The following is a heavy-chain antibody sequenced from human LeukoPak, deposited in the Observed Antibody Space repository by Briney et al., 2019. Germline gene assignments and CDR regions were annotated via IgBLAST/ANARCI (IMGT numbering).Heavy chain of an antibody. CDR1: GFTFSNSW. Sequence: PGGSLRLSCAASGFTFSNSWMSWVRQAPGKGLEWVGRIKSKTDGGTTDYAAPVKGRFTISRDDSKNTLYLQMNSLKTEDTAVYYCTTDPYCGGSGYYYYFDYWGQRSLVAVSS. V-gene: IGHV3-15*01. J-gene: IGHJ4*02. CDR2: IKSKTDGGTT. CDR3: TTDPYCGGSGYYYYFDY. D-gene: IGHD3-22*01.